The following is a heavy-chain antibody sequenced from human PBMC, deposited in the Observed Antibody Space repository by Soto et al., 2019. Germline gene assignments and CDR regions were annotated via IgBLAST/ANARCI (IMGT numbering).Heavy chain of an antibody. CDR2: IKQDGSDK. Sequence: GGSLRLSCAASGFTFSSYWMTWVRQAPGKRPEWVASIKQDGSDKYFVDSVKGRFSISRDNAKNSLYLQMNSLRADDTAVYYCARDFVVGGPTINYYYGMDVWGQGTTVTVSS. D-gene: IGHD1-26*01. CDR1: GFTFSSYW. J-gene: IGHJ6*02. CDR3: ARDFVVGGPTINYYYGMDV. V-gene: IGHV3-7*01.